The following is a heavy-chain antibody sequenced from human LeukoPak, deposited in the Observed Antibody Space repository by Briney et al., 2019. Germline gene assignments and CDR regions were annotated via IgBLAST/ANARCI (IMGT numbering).Heavy chain of an antibody. Sequence: ASVKVSCKASGYSFVGYGITWVRQAPGQGLEWMGWFNPENGNTNYAQKVQGRVTMTADTSTSTSYMELRSLRSDDTAVYYCAREGNDPHGITQIDYWGQGTLVTVSS. D-gene: IGHD1-1*01. V-gene: IGHV1-18*01. CDR3: AREGNDPHGITQIDY. CDR2: FNPENGNT. J-gene: IGHJ4*02. CDR1: GYSFVGYG.